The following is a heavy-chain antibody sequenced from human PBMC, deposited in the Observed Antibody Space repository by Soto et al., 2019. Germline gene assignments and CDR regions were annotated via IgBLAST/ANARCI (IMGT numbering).Heavy chain of an antibody. V-gene: IGHV3-23*01. CDR3: ATGGMNYDFWSGYYGY. CDR1: GFTFSSYA. D-gene: IGHD3-3*01. CDR2: ISGSGGST. J-gene: IGHJ4*02. Sequence: LRLSCAASGFTFSSYAMSWVRQAPGKGLEWVSAISGSGGSTYYADSVKGRFTISRDNSKNTLYLQMNSLRAEDTAVYYCATGGMNYDFWSGYYGYWGQGTLVTVSS.